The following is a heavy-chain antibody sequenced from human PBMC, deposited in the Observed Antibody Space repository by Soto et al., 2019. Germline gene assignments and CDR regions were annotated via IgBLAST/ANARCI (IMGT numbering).Heavy chain of an antibody. D-gene: IGHD3-3*01. CDR2: IYYSGST. J-gene: IGHJ5*02. CDR1: GGSISSYY. CDR3: ARHTPGGEWYHHYGCVP. Sequence: QVQLQESCPGLVKPSETLSLTCTVSGGSISSYYWRWIRHPPGKGLEWIGDIYYSGSTNDNRSLKKRVATSVDTANNACSRRRCSVTASDPTVYYWARHTPGGEWYHHYGCVPSGQGTLVTVSS. V-gene: IGHV4-59*08.